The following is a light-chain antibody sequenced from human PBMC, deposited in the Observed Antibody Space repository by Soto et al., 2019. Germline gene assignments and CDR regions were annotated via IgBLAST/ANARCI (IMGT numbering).Light chain of an antibody. Sequence: EIVMTQSPVSLSVSPGEGATLSCRASQSVGSNLAWYQQKPGQAPRLLMYSASTRPTGVPVRFSGSGSGTEFALSISSLQSEDFAIYYCHQYNSCTATFGPGTKVDI. CDR1: QSVGSN. CDR3: HQYNSCTAT. CDR2: SAS. J-gene: IGKJ3*01. V-gene: IGKV3-15*01.